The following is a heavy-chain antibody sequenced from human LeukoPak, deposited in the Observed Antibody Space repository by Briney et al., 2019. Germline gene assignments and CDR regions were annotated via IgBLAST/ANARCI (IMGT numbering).Heavy chain of an antibody. CDR2: IIPIFGTA. CDR1: GGTFSSYA. V-gene: IGHV1-69*13. Sequence: GASVKVSCKASGGTFSSYAISWVRQAPGQGLEWMGGIIPIFGTANYAQKFQGRVTITADESTSTAYMELSSLRSEDTAVYYCARDLYYCGGDCHAAFDIWGQGTMVTVSS. D-gene: IGHD2-21*02. J-gene: IGHJ3*02. CDR3: ARDLYYCGGDCHAAFDI.